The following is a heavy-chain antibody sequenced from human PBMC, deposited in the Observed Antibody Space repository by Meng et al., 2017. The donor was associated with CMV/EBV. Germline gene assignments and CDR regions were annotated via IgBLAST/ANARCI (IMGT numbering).Heavy chain of an antibody. Sequence: SVKVSCKASGGTFSSYAISWVRQAPGQGLEWMGGIIPIFGTASYAQKFQGRVTITTDESTSTAYMELSSLRSEDTAVYYCARESGGYCSSTSCPIDYWGQGTLVTVSS. CDR2: IIPIFGTA. V-gene: IGHV1-69*05. CDR1: GGTFSSYA. CDR3: ARESGGYCSSTSCPIDY. D-gene: IGHD2-2*01. J-gene: IGHJ4*02.